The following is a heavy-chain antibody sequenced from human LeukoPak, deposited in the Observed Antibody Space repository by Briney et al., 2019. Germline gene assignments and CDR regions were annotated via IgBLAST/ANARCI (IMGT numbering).Heavy chain of an antibody. CDR2: IHYSGST. CDR1: GGSISSSSYY. J-gene: IGHJ4*02. V-gene: IGHV4-39*07. CDR3: ATPRGYSYDQGY. Sequence: SETLSLTCTVSGGSISSSSYYWGWIRQPPGKGLEWIGSIHYSGSTYYNPSLKSRVTISVDTSKNQFSLKLSSVTAADTAVYYCATPRGYSYDQGYWGQGTLVTVSS. D-gene: IGHD5-18*01.